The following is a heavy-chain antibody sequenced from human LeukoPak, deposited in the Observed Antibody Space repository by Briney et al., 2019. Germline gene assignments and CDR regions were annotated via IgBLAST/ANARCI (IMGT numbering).Heavy chain of an antibody. D-gene: IGHD3-22*01. Sequence: PGRSLRLSCAASGFTFSSYAMHWVRQAPGKGLEWVAVISYDGSNKYYADSVKGRFTISRDNSKNTLYLQMNSLRAEDTAVYYCARDHQNDYDSSGYFDYWGQGTLVTVSP. CDR1: GFTFSSYA. V-gene: IGHV3-30-3*01. CDR3: ARDHQNDYDSSGYFDY. CDR2: ISYDGSNK. J-gene: IGHJ4*02.